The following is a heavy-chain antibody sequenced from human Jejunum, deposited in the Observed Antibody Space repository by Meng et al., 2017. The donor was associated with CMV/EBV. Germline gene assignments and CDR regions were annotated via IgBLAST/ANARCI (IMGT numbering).Heavy chain of an antibody. V-gene: IGHV4-39*07. CDR1: GCSFSSTSYP. J-gene: IGHJ4*02. CDR2: ISYTEST. CDR3: VRVDTMTTFLLDS. Sequence: GCSFSSTSYPWGWVRQSPGKGLEWVGSISYTESTYYNPSLERRLTISVDRSKNQFSLRLTTATAADAAVYYCVRVDTMTTFLLDSWGPGTLVTVSS. D-gene: IGHD4-11*01.